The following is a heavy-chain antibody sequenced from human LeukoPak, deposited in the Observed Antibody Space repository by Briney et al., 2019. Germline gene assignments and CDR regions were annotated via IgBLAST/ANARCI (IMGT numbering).Heavy chain of an antibody. J-gene: IGHJ4*02. V-gene: IGHV3-7*03. CDR2: IKQDGSEK. D-gene: IGHD3-10*01. Sequence: PGGSLRLSCAASGFTFSSYWMSWVRQAPGKGLEWVANIKQDGSEKYYVDSVKGRFTISRDNAKNSLYLQMNSLRAEDTAVYYCARDTITMVRGVNSYWGQGTLVTVSS. CDR1: GFTFSSYW. CDR3: ARDTITMVRGVNSY.